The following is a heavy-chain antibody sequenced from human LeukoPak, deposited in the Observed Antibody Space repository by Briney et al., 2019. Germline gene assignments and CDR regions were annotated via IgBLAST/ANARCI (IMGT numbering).Heavy chain of an antibody. CDR2: INPNSGGT. J-gene: IGHJ5*02. V-gene: IGHV1-2*02. CDR1: GYTFTGYY. Sequence: GASVKVSCKASGYTFTGYYMHWVRQAPGQGLGWMGWINPNSGGTNYAQKFQGRVTMTRDTSISTAYMELSRLRSDDTAVYYCATLCGVVVAARYNWFDPWGQGTLVTVSS. CDR3: ATLCGVVVAARYNWFDP. D-gene: IGHD2-15*01.